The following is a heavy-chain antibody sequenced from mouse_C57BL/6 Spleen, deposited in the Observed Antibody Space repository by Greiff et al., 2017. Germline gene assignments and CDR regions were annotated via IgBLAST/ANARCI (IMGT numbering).Heavy chain of an antibody. CDR2: ISSGSSTI. D-gene: IGHD2-2*01. CDR1: GFTFSDYG. Sequence: EVQWVEPGGGLVKPGGSLKLSCAASGFTFSDYGMHWVRQAPEKGLEWVAYISSGSSTIYYADTVKGRFTISRDNAKNTLFLQMTSLRSEDTAMYYCARGLPLDYWGQGTTLTVSS. CDR3: ARGLPLDY. J-gene: IGHJ2*01. V-gene: IGHV5-17*01.